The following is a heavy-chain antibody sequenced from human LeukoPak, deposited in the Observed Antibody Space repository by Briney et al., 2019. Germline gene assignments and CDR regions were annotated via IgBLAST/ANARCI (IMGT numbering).Heavy chain of an antibody. CDR2: IWYDGSKK. V-gene: IGHV3-33*01. CDR1: GFTFSSYG. CDR3: ARDAYGSGGALYYYYGMDV. J-gene: IGHJ6*02. Sequence: GRSLRLSCAASGFTFSSYGMHWVRQAPGKGLEWVAVIWYDGSKKYYADSVKGRFTISRDNSKNTLYLQMNSLRAEDTAVYYCARDAYGSGGALYYYYGMDVWGQGTTVTVSS. D-gene: IGHD3-10*01.